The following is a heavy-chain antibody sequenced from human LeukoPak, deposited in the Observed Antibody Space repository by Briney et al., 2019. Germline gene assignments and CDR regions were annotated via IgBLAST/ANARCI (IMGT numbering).Heavy chain of an antibody. D-gene: IGHD5-12*01. J-gene: IGHJ6*04. CDR3: ARDKVATNTMDV. V-gene: IGHV3-15*01. CDR2: IKSKTDGGTT. CDR1: GFTFSNAW. Sequence: GGSLRLSCAASGFTFSNAWMSWVRQAPGKGLEWVGRIKSKTDGGTTDYAAPVKGRFTISRDDSKNTLYLQMNSLKTEDTAVYYCARDKVATNTMDVWGKGTTVTISS.